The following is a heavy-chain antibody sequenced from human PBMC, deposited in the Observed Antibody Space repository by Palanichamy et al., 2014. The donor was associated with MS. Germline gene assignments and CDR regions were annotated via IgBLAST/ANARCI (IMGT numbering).Heavy chain of an antibody. CDR3: VRDGFQGGAFDL. CDR2: IYPKSGDT. V-gene: IGHV1-2*02. J-gene: IGHJ3*01. D-gene: IGHD5-12*01. CDR1: GYTFSDYY. Sequence: VHLVQSGAEVKKPGASVRVSCKASGYTFSDYYMHWVRQAPGQGLEWMGWIYPKSGDTKYAQKFQGRVTMTRDTSISTAYVEMSSLRSDDTAVYSCVRDGFQGGAFDLWGQGTMITVSS.